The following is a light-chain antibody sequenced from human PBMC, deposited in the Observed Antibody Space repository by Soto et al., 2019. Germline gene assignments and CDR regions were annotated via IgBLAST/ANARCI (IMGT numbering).Light chain of an antibody. Sequence: DIVLPQSPLSLPVTPGEPASISCRSTQSLLHSDGCTFLHGYLQKPGQSPQLLIYVGSNRASGVPDRFSGSGSGTDFTLKISRVEAEDVGVYYCMQALQTPPITFGQGTRLEIK. CDR2: VGS. V-gene: IGKV2-28*01. CDR3: MQALQTPPIT. J-gene: IGKJ5*01. CDR1: QSLLHSDGCTF.